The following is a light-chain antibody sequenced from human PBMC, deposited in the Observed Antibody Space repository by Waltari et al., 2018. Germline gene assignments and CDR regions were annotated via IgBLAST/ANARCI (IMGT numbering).Light chain of an antibody. V-gene: IGLV2-14*01. CDR2: DVN. J-gene: IGLJ2*01. Sequence: QSALTQPPYVSGSPGQSIAISCTGTSSDIGGYNYVSWYQQHPGKAPKLVIYDVNNRPSGVSDRFSGSKSGNTASLTISGLQAEDEADYYCTSYARSSRVVFGGGTKLTVL. CDR1: SSDIGGYNY. CDR3: TSYARSSRVV.